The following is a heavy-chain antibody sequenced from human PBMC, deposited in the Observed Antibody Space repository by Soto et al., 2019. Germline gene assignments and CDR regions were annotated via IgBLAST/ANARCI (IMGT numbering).Heavy chain of an antibody. CDR2: VYSHDNT. CDR1: GGSVSSTDYS. D-gene: IGHD2-2*03. V-gene: IGHV4-39*01. Sequence: QLQLQESGPGLVKPSETLSLTCTVSGGSVSSTDYSWGWVRQSPGKGLEWIGTVYSHDNTHYNPSLLSRVTIXVXTXQNDFSLRLNSVTAADTAVYYCARLNGYCVSTKCRGYYGMDVWGQGTTVTVSS. J-gene: IGHJ6*02. CDR3: ARLNGYCVSTKCRGYYGMDV.